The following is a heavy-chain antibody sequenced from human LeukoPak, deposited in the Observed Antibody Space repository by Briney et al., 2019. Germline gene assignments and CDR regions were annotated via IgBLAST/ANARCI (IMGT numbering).Heavy chain of an antibody. CDR3: ARWGSQGLDY. CDR1: GGSISSGGYY. V-gene: IGHV4-31*03. D-gene: IGHD3-10*01. Sequence: SQTLSLTCTVSGGSISSGGYYWSWIRQHPGKGLEWIGYIYYSGSAYYNPSLKSRVTISVDTSKIQFSLKLSSVTAADTAVYYCARWGSQGLDYWGQGTLVTVSS. CDR2: IYYSGSA. J-gene: IGHJ4*02.